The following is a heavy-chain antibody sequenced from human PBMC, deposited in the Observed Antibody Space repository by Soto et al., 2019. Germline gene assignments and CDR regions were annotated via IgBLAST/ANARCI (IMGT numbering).Heavy chain of an antibody. V-gene: IGHV1-69*01. CDR3: VRERGGAIIVGVTGTFDV. Sequence: QVQLVQSGAEVKKPGSSVKVSCKASGGTFSSYAISWVRQAPGQGLEWMGGIIAILGKANYAEKFQGRVTITADESTSTAYMELSSLRSEDTAVYYYVRERGGAIIVGVTGTFDVWGQGTLVTVSS. D-gene: IGHD3-22*01. CDR2: IIAILGKA. J-gene: IGHJ3*01. CDR1: GGTFSSYA.